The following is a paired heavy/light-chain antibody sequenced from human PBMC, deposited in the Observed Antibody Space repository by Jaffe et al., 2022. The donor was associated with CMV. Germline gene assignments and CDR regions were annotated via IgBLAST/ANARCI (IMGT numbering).Light chain of an antibody. CDR3: QKFGNSPPWT. CDR1: QSVAGDN. CDR2: GAS. J-gene: IGKJ1*01. V-gene: IGKV3-20*01. Sequence: EIVLTQSPGTLSLSPGEGATLSCRASQSVAGDNLAWYQHRPGQPPRLLIYGASSRATGVPDRFSGSGSGTDFTLTISRLEPEDFAVYYCQKFGNSPPWTFGQGTRVEIK.
Heavy chain of an antibody. J-gene: IGHJ4*02. V-gene: IGHV3-66*01. Sequence: EVQLVESGGGLVQPGGSLRLSCAVSGFTVSGNYMSWVRQAPGKGLEWVSVIYSGGSTYYADSVKGRFTISRDNSRNRVNLQMNSLRAEDTAVYYCARDPPTYYGSVDWGQGTLVTVSS. D-gene: IGHD3-10*01. CDR1: GFTVSGNY. CDR3: ARDPPTYYGSVD. CDR2: IYSGGST.